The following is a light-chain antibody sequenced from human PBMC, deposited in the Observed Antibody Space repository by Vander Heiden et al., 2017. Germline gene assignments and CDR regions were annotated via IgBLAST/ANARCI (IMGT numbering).Light chain of an antibody. J-gene: IGLJ2*01. Sequence: TPPPPASASTPRQRASTCCAASRSNSANNYVYWYQQHPGTAPKLLIYMISKRPSGVSDRFSGSKSGNSASLAISGLRAEDEADYYCGSCAESSSGVVFGGGTKLTVL. CDR3: GSCAESSSGVV. V-gene: IGLV1-47*01. CDR2: MIS. CDR1: RSNSANNY.